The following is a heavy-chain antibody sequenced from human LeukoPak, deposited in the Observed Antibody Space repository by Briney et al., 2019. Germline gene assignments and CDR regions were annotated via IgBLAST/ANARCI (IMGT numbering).Heavy chain of an antibody. J-gene: IGHJ4*02. V-gene: IGHV4-59*01. Sequence: SETLSLTCTVSGGSISSDYWSWIRQPPGKGLEWIGYIYYSGSTKYIPSLQSRVTMSLDTSKNQFSLKLTSMTAADTAVYYCARFSWYIDCWGQGILVTVSS. CDR3: ARFSWYIDC. CDR2: IYYSGST. CDR1: GGSISSDY.